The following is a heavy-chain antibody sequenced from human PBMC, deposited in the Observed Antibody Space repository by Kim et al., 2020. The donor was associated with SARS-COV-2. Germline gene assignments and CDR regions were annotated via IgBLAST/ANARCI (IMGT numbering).Heavy chain of an antibody. D-gene: IGHD5-12*01. Sequence: NPSLKSRVTISVDTSKNQFSLKLSSVTAADTAVYYCARREMATIPYYFDYWGQGTLVTVSS. V-gene: IGHV4-39*01. J-gene: IGHJ4*02. CDR3: ARREMATIPYYFDY.